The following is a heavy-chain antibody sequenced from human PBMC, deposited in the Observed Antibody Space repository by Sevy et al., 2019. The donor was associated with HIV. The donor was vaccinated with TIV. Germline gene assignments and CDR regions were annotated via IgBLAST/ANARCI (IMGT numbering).Heavy chain of an antibody. D-gene: IGHD1-1*01. CDR1: GYTLTELS. CDR2: FDPEDGET. J-gene: IGHJ3*02. CDR3: ATDASRTTGSHDAFDI. Sequence: ASVKVSCKVSGYTLTELSMHWVRQAPGKGLEWMGGFDPEDGETIYAQKFQGRVTMTEDTSTDIAYMELSSLRSEDTAVYYCATDASRTTGSHDAFDIWGQGTMVTVSS. V-gene: IGHV1-24*01.